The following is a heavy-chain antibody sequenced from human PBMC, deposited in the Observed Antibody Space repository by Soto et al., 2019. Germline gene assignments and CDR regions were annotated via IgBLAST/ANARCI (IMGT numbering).Heavy chain of an antibody. CDR3: AKDGGYGSGYLGDY. Sequence: QVQLVESGGGVVQPGRSLRLSCAASGFSFSSHGMHWVRQAPGKGLEWVAVISHDGSSKYYADSVKGRFTISRDNSKNTLFLQMNSLRAEDTAVYYCAKDGGYGSGYLGDYWGQGTLVTVSS. V-gene: IGHV3-30*18. CDR1: GFSFSSHG. D-gene: IGHD5-18*01. J-gene: IGHJ4*02. CDR2: ISHDGSSK.